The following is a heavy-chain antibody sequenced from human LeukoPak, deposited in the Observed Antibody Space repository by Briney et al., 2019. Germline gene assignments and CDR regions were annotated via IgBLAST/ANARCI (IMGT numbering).Heavy chain of an antibody. CDR2: IHTSGES. Sequence: PSETLSLTCTVSGASISNYYWSWIRQTPEKGLEWMGHIHTSGESRYYPSLESRVTMSVDTSKNQFSLKLSSVTAADTAVYYCARGAVSSRWYWFDPWGHGTLVTVSS. CDR3: ARGAVSSRWYWFDP. D-gene: IGHD6-13*01. V-gene: IGHV4-4*09. J-gene: IGHJ5*02. CDR1: GASISNYY.